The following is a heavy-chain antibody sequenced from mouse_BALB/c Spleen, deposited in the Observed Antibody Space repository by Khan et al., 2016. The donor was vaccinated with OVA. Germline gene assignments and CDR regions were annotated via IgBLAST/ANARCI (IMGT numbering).Heavy chain of an antibody. CDR2: ISYSGST. J-gene: IGHJ3*01. Sequence: EVQLQESGPGLVKPSQSLSLTCTVTGYSITSDYVWNWIRQFPGNKLEWMGYISYSGSTSYNPSLKSRISITRVTSKNQFFLQLTSVTTEDTATYYSARRVTTATSAWFASWGQGTLVTVSA. V-gene: IGHV3-2*02. D-gene: IGHD1-2*01. CDR1: GYSITSDYV. CDR3: ARRVTTATSAWFAS.